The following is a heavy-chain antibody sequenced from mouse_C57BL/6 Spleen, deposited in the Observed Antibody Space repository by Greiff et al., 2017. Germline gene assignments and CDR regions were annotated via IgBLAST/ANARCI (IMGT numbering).Heavy chain of an antibody. D-gene: IGHD1-1*01. CDR3: ARNPNLYYYGLDY. J-gene: IGHJ2*01. V-gene: IGHV1-42*01. Sequence: VQLQQSGPELVKPGASVKISCKASGYSFTGYYMNWVKQSPEKSLEWIGEINPSTGGTTYNQKFKAKATLTVDKSSSTAYMQLKSLTSEDSAVYYCARNPNLYYYGLDYWGQGTTLTVSS. CDR2: INPSTGGT. CDR1: GYSFTGYY.